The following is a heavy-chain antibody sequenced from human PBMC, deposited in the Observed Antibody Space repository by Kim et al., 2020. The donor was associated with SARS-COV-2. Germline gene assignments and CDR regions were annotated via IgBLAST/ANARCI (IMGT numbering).Heavy chain of an antibody. Sequence: GRFTISRDNAKNSLYLQMNSLRAEDTALYHCARGGRNYYDSSGYSDAFDIWGQGTMVTVSS. D-gene: IGHD3-22*01. CDR3: ARGGRNYYDSSGYSDAFDI. J-gene: IGHJ3*02. V-gene: IGHV3-20*01.